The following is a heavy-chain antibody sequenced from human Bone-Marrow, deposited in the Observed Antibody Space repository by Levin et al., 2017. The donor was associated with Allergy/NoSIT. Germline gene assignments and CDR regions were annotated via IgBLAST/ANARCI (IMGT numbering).Heavy chain of an antibody. V-gene: IGHV1-46*01. Sequence: KSGGSLRLSCKASGYTFTSYYMHWVRQAPGQGLEWMGIINPSGGSTSYAQKFQGRVTMTRDTSTSTVYMELSSLRSEDTAVYYCARDQEDYYDSSGYLRGGGNFDYWGQGTLVTVSS. D-gene: IGHD3-22*01. CDR2: INPSGGST. CDR3: ARDQEDYYDSSGYLRGGGNFDY. J-gene: IGHJ4*02. CDR1: GYTFTSYY.